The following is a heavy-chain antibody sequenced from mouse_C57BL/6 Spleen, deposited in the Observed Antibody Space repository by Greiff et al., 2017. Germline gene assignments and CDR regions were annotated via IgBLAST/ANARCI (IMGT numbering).Heavy chain of an antibody. CDR2: ISYDGSN. Sequence: EVKLQESGPGLVKPSQSLSLTCSVTGYSITSGYYWNWIRQFPGNKLEWMGYISYDGSNNYNPTLKNRISITSDTSKNQFFLKLNSVTTENTATYYCAKLYYDYDEYYFDYWGQGTTLTVSS. D-gene: IGHD2-4*01. J-gene: IGHJ2*01. CDR1: GYSITSGYY. V-gene: IGHV3-6*01. CDR3: AKLYYDYDEYYFDY.